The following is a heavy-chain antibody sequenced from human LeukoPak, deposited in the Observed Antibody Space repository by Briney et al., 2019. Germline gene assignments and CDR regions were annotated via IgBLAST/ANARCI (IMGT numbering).Heavy chain of an antibody. Sequence: SQTLSLTCTVSGGSISSGGYYWSWIRQHPGKGLEWIGYIHYSGSTYYNPSLKSRVTISVDTSKNQFSLKLSSVTAADTAVYYCARDLIGIHGYYMDVWGKGTTVTASS. CDR1: GGSISSGGYY. J-gene: IGHJ6*03. CDR3: ARDLIGIHGYYMDV. V-gene: IGHV4-31*03. D-gene: IGHD2/OR15-2a*01. CDR2: IHYSGST.